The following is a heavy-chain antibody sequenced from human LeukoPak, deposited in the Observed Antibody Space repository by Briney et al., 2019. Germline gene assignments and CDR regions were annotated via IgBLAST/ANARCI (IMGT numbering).Heavy chain of an antibody. J-gene: IGHJ1*01. CDR1: GGAFSNYA. Sequence: SVKLSCKASGGAFSNYAMNWVRQAPGQGLEWMGGIIPLLGTPRYAQKFQGRLTITADESTTTAYMELSSLRSEDTAVYYCARWTHGSGAGFFIHWGQGTLVTVSS. CDR3: ARWTHGSGAGFFIH. CDR2: IIPLLGTP. D-gene: IGHD3-10*01. V-gene: IGHV1-69*13.